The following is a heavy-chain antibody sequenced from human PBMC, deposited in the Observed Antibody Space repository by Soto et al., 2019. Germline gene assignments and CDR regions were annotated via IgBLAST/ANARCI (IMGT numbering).Heavy chain of an antibody. CDR3: ARDNGNSY. CDR2: VDSGGSST. J-gene: IGHJ4*02. D-gene: IGHD1-1*01. V-gene: IGHV3-74*01. Sequence: GGSLRLSCVASGFTFSTYWMHWVRQAPGKGLVWVSRVDSGGSSTNYADSVKGRFTISRDNAKNTLYLQMSSLRAEDTGVYYCARDNGNSYGGQGTRVTAPQ. CDR1: GFTFSTYW.